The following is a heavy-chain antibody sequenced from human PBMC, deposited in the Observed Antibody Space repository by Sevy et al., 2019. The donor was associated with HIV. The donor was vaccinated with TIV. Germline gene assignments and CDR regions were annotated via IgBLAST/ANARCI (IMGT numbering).Heavy chain of an antibody. J-gene: IGHJ3*02. D-gene: IGHD3-22*01. CDR1: GFTFSDYA. CDR3: ARDTYYYDRSGPDGGAFDI. CDR2: ISSDGTIK. Sequence: GSLRLSCAASGFTFSDYAMHWVRQTPGKGLEWVAFISSDGTIKYHADSVKGRFTISRDNSKNTLYLEMSGLRIEDTAVYHCARDTYYYDRSGPDGGAFDIWGQGTKVTVSS. V-gene: IGHV3-30-3*01.